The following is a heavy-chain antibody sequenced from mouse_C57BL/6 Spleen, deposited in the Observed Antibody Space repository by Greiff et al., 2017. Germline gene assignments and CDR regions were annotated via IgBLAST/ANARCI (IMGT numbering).Heavy chain of an antibody. D-gene: IGHD4-1*01. CDR2: ISSGGSYT. CDR1: GFTFSSYG. V-gene: IGHV5-6*01. Sequence: EVQLQQSGGDLVKPGGSLKLSCAASGFTFSSYGMSWVRQTPDKRLEWVATISSGGSYTYYPDSVKGRVTISRDNAKNTLYLQMSSLKSEDTAMYYCARHGWERAMDYWGQGTAVTVSS. J-gene: IGHJ4*01. CDR3: ARHGWERAMDY.